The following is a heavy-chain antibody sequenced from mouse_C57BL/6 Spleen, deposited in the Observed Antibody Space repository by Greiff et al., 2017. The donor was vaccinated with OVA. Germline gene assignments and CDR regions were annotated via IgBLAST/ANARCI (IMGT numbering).Heavy chain of an antibody. CDR3: ARYGNWAVDY. V-gene: IGHV1-76*01. CDR2: IYPGSGNT. D-gene: IGHD4-1*01. CDR1: GYTFTDYY. Sequence: QVQLQQSGAELVRPGASVKLSCKASGYTFTDYYINWVKQRPGQGLEWIARIYPGSGNTYYNEKFKGKATLTAEKSSSTAYMQLSSLTSEDSAFYFCARYGNWAVDYWGQGTTLTVSS. J-gene: IGHJ2*01.